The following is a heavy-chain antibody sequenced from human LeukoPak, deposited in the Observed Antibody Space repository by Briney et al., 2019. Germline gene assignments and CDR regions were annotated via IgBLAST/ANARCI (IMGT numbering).Heavy chain of an antibody. CDR3: GKSRGRAGVGSGRGTIPSFDC. J-gene: IGHJ4*02. D-gene: IGHD3-10*01. V-gene: IGHV4-34*01. CDR2: IKLSGST. CDR1: AVSFSGYY. Sequence: SETLSLTCAVYAVSFSGYYWSWIRQPPGKGLEWLGEIKLSGSTNYNPSLKSRVTISVDTSKNQFFLKLSSVTAADTALYSGGKSRGRAGVGSGRGTIPSFDCWGQGTLVTDSS.